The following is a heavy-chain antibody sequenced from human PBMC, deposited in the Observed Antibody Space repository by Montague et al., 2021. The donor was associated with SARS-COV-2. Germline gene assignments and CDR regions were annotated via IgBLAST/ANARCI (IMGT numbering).Heavy chain of an antibody. CDR3: ARRTDILTGYHDY. CDR2: IYSSGGT. D-gene: IGHD3-9*01. CDR1: GGSISHYY. Sequence: SETLSLTCAVSGGSISHYYWRWIRQPPGKGLEWIGYIYSSGGTNYNPSLKSRVTLSLDAAKNHFSLRLSSVTAADTAVYYCARRTDILTGYHDYWGQGTLVTVSS. J-gene: IGHJ4*02. V-gene: IGHV4-59*01.